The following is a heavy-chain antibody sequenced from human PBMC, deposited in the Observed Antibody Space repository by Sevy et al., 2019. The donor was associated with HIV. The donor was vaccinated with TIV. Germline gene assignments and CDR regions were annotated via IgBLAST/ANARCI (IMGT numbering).Heavy chain of an antibody. J-gene: IGHJ6*02. CDR1: GFTVSSNY. Sequence: GGSLRLSCAASGFTVSSNYMSWVRQAPGKGLEWVSVIYSGGSTYYADSVKGRFTISRDNSKNRLYLQMNSLRAEDTAVYYCARDRGGLLWFGEFDLYGMDVWGQGTTVTVSS. CDR2: IYSGGST. V-gene: IGHV3-53*01. CDR3: ARDRGGLLWFGEFDLYGMDV. D-gene: IGHD3-10*01.